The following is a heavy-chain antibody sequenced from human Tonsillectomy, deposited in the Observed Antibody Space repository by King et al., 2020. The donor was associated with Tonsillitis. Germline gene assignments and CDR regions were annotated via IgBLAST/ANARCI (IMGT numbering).Heavy chain of an antibody. V-gene: IGHV4-38-2*01. CDR1: GSSISSGYY. D-gene: IGHD6-13*01. Sequence: VQLQESGPGLVKPSETLSLTCAVSGSSISSGYYWGWIRQPPGKGLEWIGSIYHSGSTYYNPSLKSRATISIDTTKNQFSLNLSSVTAADTAVYYCASDKHTSRFDYWGQGTLVTVSS. CDR3: ASDKHTSRFDY. CDR2: IYHSGST. J-gene: IGHJ4*02.